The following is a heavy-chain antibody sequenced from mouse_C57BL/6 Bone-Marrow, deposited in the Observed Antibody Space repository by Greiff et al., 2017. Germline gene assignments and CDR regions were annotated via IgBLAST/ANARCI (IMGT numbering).Heavy chain of an antibody. V-gene: IGHV1-81*01. D-gene: IGHD2-1*01. Sequence: QVQLKQSGAELARPGASVTLSCKASGYTFTSYGISWVKQRTGQGLAWIGEIYPRSGNTYYNEKFKGKATLTADKASCTAYMELRSLTSEDSAVYFCARRRICNYCYDYAMDYWGQGTSVTVSS. CDR2: IYPRSGNT. CDR3: ARRRICNYCYDYAMDY. J-gene: IGHJ4*01. CDR1: GYTFTSYG.